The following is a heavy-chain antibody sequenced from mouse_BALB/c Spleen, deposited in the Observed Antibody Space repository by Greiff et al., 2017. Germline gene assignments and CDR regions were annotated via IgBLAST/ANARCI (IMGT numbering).Heavy chain of an antibody. J-gene: IGHJ4*01. CDR3: TRRLYGNPMDY. CDR1: GYTFTDYE. CDR2: IDPETGGT. V-gene: IGHV1-15*01. D-gene: IGHD2-10*02. Sequence: VQLQQSGAELVRPGASVTLSCKASGYTFTDYEMHWVKQTPVHGLEWIGAIDPETGGTAYNQKFKGKATLTADKSSSTAYMELRSLTSEDSAVYYCTRRLYGNPMDYWGQGTSVTVSS.